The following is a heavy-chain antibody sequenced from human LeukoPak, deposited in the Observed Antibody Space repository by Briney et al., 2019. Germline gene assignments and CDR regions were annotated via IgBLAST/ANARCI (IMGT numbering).Heavy chain of an antibody. D-gene: IGHD6-19*01. V-gene: IGHV3-13*04. CDR3: ARLPAVAGAYVEDY. CDR2: IGSAGDT. J-gene: IGHJ4*02. CDR1: GFTLRRYD. Sequence: GGSLRLSCAASGFTLRRYDMHWVRQATGKGLEWVSAIGSAGDTYYPGSVKGRFTMSREDAKNSLYLQMNSLRDGDTAVYYCARLPAVAGAYVEDYWGQGTLVTVSP.